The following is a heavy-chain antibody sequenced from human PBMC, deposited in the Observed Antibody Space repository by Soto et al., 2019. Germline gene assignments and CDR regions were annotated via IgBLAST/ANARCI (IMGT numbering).Heavy chain of an antibody. Sequence: SETLSLTCTVSGGSISSSSYYWGWIRQPPGKGLEWIGSIYYSGSTYYNPSLKSRVTISVNTSKNQFSLKLSPVTAADPAVYYCARHPPLPIAVAYIDYWGQGTLVTVSS. CDR1: GGSISSSSYY. V-gene: IGHV4-39*01. J-gene: IGHJ4*02. CDR2: IYYSGST. D-gene: IGHD6-19*01. CDR3: ARHPPLPIAVAYIDY.